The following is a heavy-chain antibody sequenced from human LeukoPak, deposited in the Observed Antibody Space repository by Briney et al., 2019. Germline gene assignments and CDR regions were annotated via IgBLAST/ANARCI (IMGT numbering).Heavy chain of an antibody. CDR1: GGSISSSSYY. D-gene: IGHD3-10*01. V-gene: IGHV4-39*01. CDR3: ARRTPGVYFDY. CDR2: IYYSGST. Sequence: SETLSLTCTVSGGSISSSSYYWGWIRQPPGKGLEWIGSIYYSGSTYYNPSLKSRVTISVDTSKNQFSLKLSSVTAADTAVYYCARRTPGVYFDYWGQGALVTVSS. J-gene: IGHJ4*02.